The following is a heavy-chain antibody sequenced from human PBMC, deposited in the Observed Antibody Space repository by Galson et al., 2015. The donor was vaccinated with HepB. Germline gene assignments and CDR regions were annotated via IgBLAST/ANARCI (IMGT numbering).Heavy chain of an antibody. Sequence: SLRLSCAASGFTFSSYGMHWVRQAPGKGLEWVAVIWYDGSNKYYADSVKGRFTISRDNSKNTLYLQMNSLRAEDTAVYYCAKYSSSPHYFDYWGQGTLVTVSS. J-gene: IGHJ4*02. CDR2: IWYDGSNK. D-gene: IGHD6-6*01. CDR1: GFTFSSYG. CDR3: AKYSSSPHYFDY. V-gene: IGHV3-33*06.